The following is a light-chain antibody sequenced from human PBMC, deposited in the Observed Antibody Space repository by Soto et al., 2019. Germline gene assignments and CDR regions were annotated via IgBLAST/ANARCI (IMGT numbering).Light chain of an antibody. V-gene: IGKV3-20*01. CDR3: QQYGNSPFT. Sequence: ESVLTQSPGTLSWSPGERATLSCRASQSVASTYLAWYQQKPGQAPRLLIYGASSRATGIPDRFSGSGSGTDFTLSISRLEPEDFALYYCQQYGNSPFTFGPGTKVDIK. J-gene: IGKJ3*01. CDR2: GAS. CDR1: QSVASTY.